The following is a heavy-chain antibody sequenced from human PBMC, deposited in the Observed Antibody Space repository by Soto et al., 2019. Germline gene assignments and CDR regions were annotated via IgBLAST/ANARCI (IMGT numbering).Heavy chain of an antibody. J-gene: IGHJ6*02. CDR2: INPNSGGT. CDR1: GYTFTGYY. Sequence: GASVKVSCKASGYTFTGYYMHWVRQAPGQGLEWMGWINPNSGGTNYAQKFKGRVTMTRDTSISTAYMELSRLRSDDTAVYYCASDTPSYDFWSGPLTPYYYYYGMDVWRQGTTVTVSS. V-gene: IGHV1-2*02. D-gene: IGHD3-3*01. CDR3: ASDTPSYDFWSGPLTPYYYYYGMDV.